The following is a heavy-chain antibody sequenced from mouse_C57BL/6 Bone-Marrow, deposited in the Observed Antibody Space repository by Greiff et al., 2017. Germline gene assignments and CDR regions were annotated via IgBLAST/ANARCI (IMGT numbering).Heavy chain of an antibody. J-gene: IGHJ4*01. CDR3: ARRTTVASMDY. CDR1: GYTFTSYG. V-gene: IGHV1-81*01. D-gene: IGHD1-1*01. CDR2: IYPRSGNT. Sequence: QVQLQQSGAELARPGASVKLSCKASGYTFTSYGISWVKQRTGQGLEWIGEIYPRSGNTYYNEKFKGKATLTADKSSSTAYMVLRSLTSEDAAVYFCARRTTVASMDYWGQGTSVTVSS.